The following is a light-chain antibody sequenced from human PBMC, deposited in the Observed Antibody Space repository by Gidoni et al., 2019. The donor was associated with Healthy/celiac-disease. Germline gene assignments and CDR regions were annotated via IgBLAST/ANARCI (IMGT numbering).Light chain of an antibody. CDR3: QQRSNFLT. CDR2: DES. J-gene: IGKJ4*01. V-gene: IGKV3-11*01. CDR1: QSVSSY. Sequence: IVLTQSPAPLSLSQAERATPSCRALQSVSSYLAWYQQKPGQAPRRLNDDESHRATGIPASFSGSWSGTDFTLTISSLEPEDFAVYYCQQRSNFLTFGGGTKVEIK.